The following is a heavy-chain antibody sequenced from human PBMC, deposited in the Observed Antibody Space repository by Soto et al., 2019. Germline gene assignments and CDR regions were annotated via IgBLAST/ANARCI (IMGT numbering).Heavy chain of an antibody. CDR1: GYTFTSYD. CDR3: ARVFYYDFWSGYSYGNNWFDP. Sequence: ASVKVSCKASGYTFTSYDINWVRQATGQGLEWMGWMNPNSGNTGYAQKFQGRVTMTRNTSISTAYMELSSLRSEDTAVYYCARVFYYDFWSGYSYGNNWFDPWGQGTLVTSPQ. CDR2: MNPNSGNT. D-gene: IGHD3-3*01. J-gene: IGHJ5*02. V-gene: IGHV1-8*01.